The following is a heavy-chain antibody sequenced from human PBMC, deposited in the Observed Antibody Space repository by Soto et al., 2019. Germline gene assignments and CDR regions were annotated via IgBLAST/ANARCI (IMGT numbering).Heavy chain of an antibody. D-gene: IGHD2-21*02. CDR1: GFNVISNY. J-gene: IGHJ2*01. V-gene: IGHV3-53*01. CDR3: AKTAYCGGDCYWYFDF. Sequence: EVQVVESGGGLIQPGGSLRLSCAASGFNVISNYMSWVRQAPGKGLEWVSVVYRADRGGSTYYADSVKGRFTISRDNSKSTLYLHMNSLRAEDTALYYCAKTAYCGGDCYWYFDFWGRGTLVTVSS. CDR2: VYRADRGGST.